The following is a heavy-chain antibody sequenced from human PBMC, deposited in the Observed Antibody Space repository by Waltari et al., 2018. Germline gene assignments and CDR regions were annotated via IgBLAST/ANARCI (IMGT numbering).Heavy chain of an antibody. J-gene: IGHJ6*02. D-gene: IGHD3-10*01. CDR1: GGSFSGYY. V-gene: IGHV4-34*01. CDR2: INHSGST. Sequence: QVQLQQWGAGLLKPSETLSLTCAVYGGSFSGYYWRWIRQPPGKGLVWIGEINHSGSTNYNPSLKSRVTISVDTSKNQFSLKLSSVTAADTAVYYCASRPRSITMVRGVRYYYYGMDVWGQGTTVTVSS. CDR3: ASRPRSITMVRGVRYYYYGMDV.